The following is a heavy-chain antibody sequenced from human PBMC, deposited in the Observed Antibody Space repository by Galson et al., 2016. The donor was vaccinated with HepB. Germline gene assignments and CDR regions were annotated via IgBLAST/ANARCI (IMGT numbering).Heavy chain of an antibody. CDR3: AKDRTVAPGNVCWFDP. J-gene: IGHJ5*02. CDR1: GFSFDIYA. CDR2: ISGGGGDK. D-gene: IGHD1-1*01. Sequence: SLRLSCAASGFSFDIYAMSWVRQAPGKGLVWVSSISGGGGDKYYADSVKGRFTISRDNSKNRLYLQMNRLGVEDTAVYYCAKDRTVAPGNVCWFDPWGQGTLVTVSS. V-gene: IGHV3-23*01.